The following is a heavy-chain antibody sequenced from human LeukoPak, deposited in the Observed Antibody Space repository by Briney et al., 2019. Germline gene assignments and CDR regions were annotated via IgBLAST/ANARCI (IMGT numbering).Heavy chain of an antibody. D-gene: IGHD3-22*01. Sequence: GGSLRLSCAASGFTFSSYAMHWVRQAPGKGLEWVAVISYDGSNKYYADSVKGRFTISRDNSKNTLYLQMNSLRAEDTAVYYCARKYYDSSCYYFTTIFDYWGQGTLVTVSS. CDR3: ARKYYDSSCYYFTTIFDY. J-gene: IGHJ4*02. CDR2: ISYDGSNK. V-gene: IGHV3-30-3*01. CDR1: GFTFSSYA.